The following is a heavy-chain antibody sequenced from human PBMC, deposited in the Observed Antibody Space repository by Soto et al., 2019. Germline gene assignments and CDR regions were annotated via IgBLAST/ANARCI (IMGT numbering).Heavy chain of an antibody. J-gene: IGHJ6*02. CDR2: ISYDGSNK. CDR3: AKVREGGYYSYYGMDV. V-gene: IGHV3-30*18. Sequence: GGSLRLSCAASGFTFSSYGMHWVRQAPGKGLEWVAVISYDGSNKYYADSVKGRFTISRDNSKNTLYLQMNSLRAEDTAVYYCAKVREGGYYSYYGMDVLCQEATLTVSS. CDR1: GFTFSSYG.